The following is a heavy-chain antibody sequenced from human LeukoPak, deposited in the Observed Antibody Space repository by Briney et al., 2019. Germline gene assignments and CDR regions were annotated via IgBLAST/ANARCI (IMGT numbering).Heavy chain of an antibody. Sequence: SETLSLTCTVSGGSISSYYWSWIRQPPGKGLEWIGYIYYSGSTNYNPSPKSRVTISVDTSKNQFSLKLSSVTAADMAVYYCARVSYYYGSGIDYWGQGTLVTVSS. CDR1: GGSISSYY. CDR3: ARVSYYYGSGIDY. J-gene: IGHJ4*02. V-gene: IGHV4-59*01. D-gene: IGHD3-10*01. CDR2: IYYSGST.